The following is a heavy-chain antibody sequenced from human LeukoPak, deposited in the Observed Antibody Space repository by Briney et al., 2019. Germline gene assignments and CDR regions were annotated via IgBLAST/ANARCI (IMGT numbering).Heavy chain of an antibody. V-gene: IGHV1-46*01. CDR2: INPSGRST. J-gene: IGHJ6*03. D-gene: IGHD2-2*01. Sequence: ASVKVSCKASGYTFTSYYMHWVRQAPGQGLEWMGIINPSGRSTSYAQKFQGRVTMTRDMSTSTVYMELSSLRSEDTAVYYCARDGTYCSSTSCYHHYYYYMDVWGKGTTVTISS. CDR1: GYTFTSYY. CDR3: ARDGTYCSSTSCYHHYYYYMDV.